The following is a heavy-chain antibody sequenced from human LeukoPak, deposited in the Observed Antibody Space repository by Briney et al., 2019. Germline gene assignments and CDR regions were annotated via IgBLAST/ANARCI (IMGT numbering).Heavy chain of an antibody. CDR3: ARDYYMGIVDQ. CDR2: ISKDGSTS. Sequence: PGGSLRLSCAASGFTLSNYAMSWVRQAPGKGLVWVSVISKDGSTSIYADSVRGRLTISRDNAKNTLYLQMNSLRVEDTSVYYCARDYYMGIVDQWGQGTRVTVSS. D-gene: IGHD3-22*01. J-gene: IGHJ5*02. V-gene: IGHV3-74*01. CDR1: GFTLSNYA.